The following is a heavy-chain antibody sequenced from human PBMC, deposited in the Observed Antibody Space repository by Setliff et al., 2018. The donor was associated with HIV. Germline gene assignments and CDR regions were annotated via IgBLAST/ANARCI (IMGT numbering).Heavy chain of an antibody. CDR2: IYYSGST. V-gene: IGHV4-59*08. D-gene: IGHD3-16*01. Sequence: SETLSLTCTVAGGSISSYYWSWIRQPPGKGLEWMGYIYYSGSTNYNPSLKSRVTISVDTSKNQFSLKLSSVTAADTAVYYCARHAPYPPWAYSYSHMDVWGKGTTVTVSS. CDR3: ARHAPYPPWAYSYSHMDV. CDR1: GGSISSYY. J-gene: IGHJ6*03.